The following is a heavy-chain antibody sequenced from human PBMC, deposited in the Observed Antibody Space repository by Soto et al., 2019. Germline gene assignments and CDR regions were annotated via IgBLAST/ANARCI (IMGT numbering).Heavy chain of an antibody. V-gene: IGHV4-4*02. J-gene: IGHJ6*02. CDR1: ADSLSNNKC. D-gene: IGHD3-3*01. CDR2: IYHSGTT. CDR3: ARRRITTFGVVITGYGMDV. Sequence: SETLSFTCAVSADSLSNNKCWNWVRQPPGKGPEWIGEIYHSGTTNYNPSLKSRVTISVDKSKNQFSLKVSSVTAADTAVYYCARRRITTFGVVITGYGMDVWGQGTTVTVSS.